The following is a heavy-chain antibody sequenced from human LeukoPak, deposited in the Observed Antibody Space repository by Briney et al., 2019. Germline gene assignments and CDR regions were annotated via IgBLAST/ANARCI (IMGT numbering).Heavy chain of an antibody. V-gene: IGHV4-39*01. D-gene: IGHD6-13*01. CDR3: ARRGGGSSWYYFDY. J-gene: IGHJ4*02. Sequence: SETLSLTCTVSGGSISSSSYYWGWIRQPPGKGLEWIGSIYYSGSTYYNPSLKRRVTISVDTSKNQFSLKLSSVTAADTAVYYCARRGGGSSWYYFDYWGQGTLVTVSS. CDR2: IYYSGST. CDR1: GGSISSSSYY.